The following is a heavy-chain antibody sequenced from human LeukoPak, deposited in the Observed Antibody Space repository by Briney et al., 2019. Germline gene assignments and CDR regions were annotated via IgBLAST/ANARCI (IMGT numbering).Heavy chain of an antibody. CDR1: GGSISSYY. CDR3: ARVDHYYDSQPAFDY. J-gene: IGHJ4*02. D-gene: IGHD3-22*01. V-gene: IGHV4-59*01. CDR2: IYYSGST. Sequence: SETLSLTCTVSGGSISSYYWSWIRQPPGKGLEWIGYIYYSGSTNYNPSLKSRVTISVDTSKNQFSLKLSSVTAADTAVYYCARVDHYYDSQPAFDYWGQGTLVTVSS.